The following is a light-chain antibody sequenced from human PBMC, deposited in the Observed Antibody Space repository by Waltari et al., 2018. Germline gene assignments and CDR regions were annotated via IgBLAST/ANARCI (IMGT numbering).Light chain of an antibody. Sequence: QSALTQPASVSGSPGQSIAISCTGTNPAVGGYNASAWYQQHPGNAPKLIIYNVNNRPSGVSNRFFGSKSDNTASLTISGLQAEDEADYYCSSYATGGTYVFGTGTKVTVL. J-gene: IGLJ1*01. CDR1: NPAVGGYNA. CDR3: SSYATGGTYV. CDR2: NVN. V-gene: IGLV2-14*03.